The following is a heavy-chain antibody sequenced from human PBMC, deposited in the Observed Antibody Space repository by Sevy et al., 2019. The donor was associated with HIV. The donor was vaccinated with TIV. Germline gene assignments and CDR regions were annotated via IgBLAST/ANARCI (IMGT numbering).Heavy chain of an antibody. V-gene: IGHV3-7*03. Sequence: GGSLRLSCVASGFIFNDYWMHWVRQAPGKGLEWVANINEDGSKQYYVDSVKGRFTISRDNAKSSVFLEMNSLRVDDAAIYYCARAIGISASFWGQGTLLTVSS. CDR2: INEDGSKQ. CDR3: ARAIGISASF. D-gene: IGHD2-15*01. CDR1: GFIFNDYW. J-gene: IGHJ4*02.